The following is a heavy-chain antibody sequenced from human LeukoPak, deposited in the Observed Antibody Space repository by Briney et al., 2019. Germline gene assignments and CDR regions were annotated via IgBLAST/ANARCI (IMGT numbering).Heavy chain of an antibody. CDR2: ISSSSSYI. V-gene: IGHV3-21*01. CDR3: AITYGSGSFSFL. CDR1: EFTLSNYW. D-gene: IGHD3-10*01. J-gene: IGHJ4*02. Sequence: GGSLRLSCEASEFTLSNYWMSWVRLAPGKGLEWVSSISSSSSYIYYADSVKGRFTISRDNAKNSLYLQMNSLRAEDTAVYYCAITYGSGSFSFLWGQGTLVTVSS.